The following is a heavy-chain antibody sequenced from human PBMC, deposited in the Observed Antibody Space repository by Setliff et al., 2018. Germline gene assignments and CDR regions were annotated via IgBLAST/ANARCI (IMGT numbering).Heavy chain of an antibody. V-gene: IGHV4-59*01. CDR2: IHYSGSP. J-gene: IGHJ3*02. Sequence: NPSETLSLTCTVSGGSISSYYWNWIRQPPGKGLEWIGYIHYSGSPNYHPSLKSRVSTSVDTSQNQISLKLSSVTAADTAVYYCARTMYSSSWYGAFDIWGQGTMVT. D-gene: IGHD6-13*01. CDR1: GGSISSYY. CDR3: ARTMYSSSWYGAFDI.